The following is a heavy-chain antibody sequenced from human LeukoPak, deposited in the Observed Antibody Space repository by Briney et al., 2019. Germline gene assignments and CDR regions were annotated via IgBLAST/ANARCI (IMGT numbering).Heavy chain of an antibody. CDR3: ARGGDYGDYFDY. CDR1: GSTFRTYE. V-gene: IGHV3-48*03. CDR2: ISSSGTTM. D-gene: IGHD4-17*01. J-gene: IGHJ4*02. Sequence: QSGGSLRLSCVASGSTFRTYEMNWVRQAPGKGLEWVSFISSSGTTMYYADSVQGRFTISRDNTENSLSLQMNSLRAEDTALYFCARGGDYGDYFDYWGQGSLVTVSS.